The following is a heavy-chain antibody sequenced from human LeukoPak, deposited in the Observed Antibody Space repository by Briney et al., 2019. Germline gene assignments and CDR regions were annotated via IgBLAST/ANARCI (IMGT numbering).Heavy chain of an antibody. V-gene: IGHV3-49*04. Sequence: GGPLRFSCTPPGFPFGDYAMTWVGQAPGKGREWVGFIRSKAYGGTTEYAASVKGRFTISRDDSKSIAYLQMNSLKTEDTAVYYCTRDLGGPDYWGQGTLVTVSS. CDR2: IRSKAYGGTT. J-gene: IGHJ4*02. D-gene: IGHD2-15*01. CDR3: TRDLGGPDY. CDR1: GFPFGDYA.